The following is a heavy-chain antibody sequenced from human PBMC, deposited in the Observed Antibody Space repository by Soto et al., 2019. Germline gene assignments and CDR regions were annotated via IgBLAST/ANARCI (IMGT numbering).Heavy chain of an antibody. Sequence: PGVSLRLSCAASGFIFKMYWMHWVRQSPGKGLVWISRIYNDGTYSDYADSVRGRFTISRDNVNDTLYLQMNNLRAEDSGLYYCTRGPRPISTGTGAYWGQGTHGTVAS. D-gene: IGHD3-10*01. J-gene: IGHJ4*02. CDR3: TRGPRPISTGTGAY. CDR1: GFIFKMYW. V-gene: IGHV3-74*01. CDR2: IYNDGTYS.